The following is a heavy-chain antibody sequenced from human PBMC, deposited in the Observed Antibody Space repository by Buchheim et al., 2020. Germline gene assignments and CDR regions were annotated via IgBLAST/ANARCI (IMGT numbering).Heavy chain of an antibody. V-gene: IGHV3-48*01. CDR1: GFTFSSYS. Sequence: EVQLVESGGGLVQPGGSLRLSCAASGFTFSSYSMNWVRQAPGKGLEWVSYISSSSSTIYYADSVKGRFTISRDNAKNSLYLQMNSLRAEDTAVYYCAREFREAFGGVIVDYWGQETL. CDR2: ISSSSSTI. J-gene: IGHJ4*02. D-gene: IGHD3-16*02. CDR3: AREFREAFGGVIVDY.